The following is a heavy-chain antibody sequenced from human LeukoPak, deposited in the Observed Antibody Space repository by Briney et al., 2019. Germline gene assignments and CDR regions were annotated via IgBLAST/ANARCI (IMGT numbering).Heavy chain of an antibody. CDR2: IYYSGST. Sequence: PSETLSLTCTVSGGSISSGGYYWSWIRQHPGKGLEWIGYIYYSGSTYYNPSLKSRVTISVDTSKSQFSLKLSSVTAADTAVYYCAREGRGWPRAIDYWGQGTLVTVSS. D-gene: IGHD3-10*01. V-gene: IGHV4-31*03. CDR1: GGSISSGGYY. J-gene: IGHJ4*02. CDR3: AREGRGWPRAIDY.